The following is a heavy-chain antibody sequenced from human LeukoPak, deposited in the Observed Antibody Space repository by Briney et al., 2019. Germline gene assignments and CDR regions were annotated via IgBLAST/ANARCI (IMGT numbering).Heavy chain of an antibody. Sequence: GASVKVSCEVSGYTLTELSMHWVRQAPGKGLEWMGGFDPEDGATIYAQKFQGRVTMTEDTSTDTAYMELSSLRSEDTAVYYCATVVLYSGYYFDYWGQGTLVTVSS. CDR2: FDPEDGAT. J-gene: IGHJ4*02. D-gene: IGHD5-12*01. CDR3: ATVVLYSGYYFDY. CDR1: GYTLTELS. V-gene: IGHV1-24*01.